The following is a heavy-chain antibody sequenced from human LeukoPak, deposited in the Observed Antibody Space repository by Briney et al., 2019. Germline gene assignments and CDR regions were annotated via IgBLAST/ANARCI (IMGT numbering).Heavy chain of an antibody. CDR1: GFTFSSYA. CDR3: ARTDPASRFDY. D-gene: IGHD2-2*01. V-gene: IGHV3-30-3*01. CDR2: ISYDGSNK. Sequence: GRSLRLSCAASGFTFSSYAMHWVRQAPGKGLEWVAVISYDGSNKYYADSVKGRFTISRDNSKNTLYLQMNSLRAEDTAVYYCARTDPASRFDYWGQGTLVTVSS. J-gene: IGHJ4*02.